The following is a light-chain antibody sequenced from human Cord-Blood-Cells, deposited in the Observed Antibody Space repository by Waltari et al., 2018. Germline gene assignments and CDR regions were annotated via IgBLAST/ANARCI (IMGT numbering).Light chain of an antibody. V-gene: IGKV3-20*01. CDR2: GAS. CDR1: QIVSSSY. J-gene: IGKJ3*01. Sequence: EMMLPQSPGTLSLSPGERATLSCSARQIVSSSYLAWYQQKPGQAPRLLIYGASSRATGIPDRFSGSGSGTDFTLTISRLEPEDFAVYYCQQYGSSFTFGPGTKVDIK. CDR3: QQYGSSFT.